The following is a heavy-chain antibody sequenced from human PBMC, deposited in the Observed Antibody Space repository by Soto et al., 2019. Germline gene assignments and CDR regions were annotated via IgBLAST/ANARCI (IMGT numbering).Heavy chain of an antibody. CDR1: GGTFSSYA. J-gene: IGHJ5*02. D-gene: IGHD2-21*02. V-gene: IGHV1-69*13. CDR2: IIPIFGTA. Sequence: SVKVSCKASGGTFSSYAISWVRQAPGQGLEWMGGIIPIFGTANYAQKFQGRATITADESTSTAHMELSSLRSEDTAVYYCAREMCGGDCYSTYNWFDPWGQGTLVTVSS. CDR3: AREMCGGDCYSTYNWFDP.